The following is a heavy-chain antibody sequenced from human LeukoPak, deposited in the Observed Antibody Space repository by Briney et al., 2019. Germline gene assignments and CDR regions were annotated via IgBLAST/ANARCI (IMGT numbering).Heavy chain of an antibody. CDR3: VRDTENIGYDAFEF. V-gene: IGHV3-74*01. D-gene: IGHD2/OR15-2a*01. Sequence: QPGGSLRLSCAASGFSFSDYYMTWIRQAPGKGLEWVSRLDRDGTTTSYADSVYGRFTISRDNAKSTLYLQMRSLRAEDTAVYYCVRDTENIGYDAFEFWGHGTLVTVSS. CDR2: LDRDGTTT. J-gene: IGHJ5*01. CDR1: GFSFSDYY.